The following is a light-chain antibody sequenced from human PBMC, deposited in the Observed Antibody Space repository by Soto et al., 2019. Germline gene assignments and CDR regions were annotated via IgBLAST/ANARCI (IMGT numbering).Light chain of an antibody. CDR3: SAWDDSLNGFWV. Sequence: QSVLTQPPSASGTPGQRVIISCSGSSSNIGRKFVNWYQQLPGMAPKLLLYSDDQRPSGVPDRFSGSKSGTSASLTISGLQSEDEADYFCSAWDDSLNGFWVLGGGTKLTVL. V-gene: IGLV1-44*01. CDR1: SSNIGRKF. J-gene: IGLJ3*02. CDR2: SDD.